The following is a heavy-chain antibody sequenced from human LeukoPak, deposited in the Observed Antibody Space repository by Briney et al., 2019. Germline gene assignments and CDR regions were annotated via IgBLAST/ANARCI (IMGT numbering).Heavy chain of an antibody. CDR2: IDWDDDK. D-gene: IGHD4-17*01. Sequence: SGPAMVKPTQTLTLTCTFSGFSLSTAGVCVVWVRRPPGKALEWLARIDWDDDKFYSTSLKTRLTISKDTSKNQVALTMTNVDPVDTATYFCARKRWTAVTTRRYYMDAWGKGTTVTVSS. V-gene: IGHV2-70*17. CDR3: ARKRWTAVTTRRYYMDA. J-gene: IGHJ6*03. CDR1: GFSLSTAGVC.